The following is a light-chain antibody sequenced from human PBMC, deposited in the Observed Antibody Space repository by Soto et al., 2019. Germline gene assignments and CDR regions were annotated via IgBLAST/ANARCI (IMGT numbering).Light chain of an antibody. CDR1: QSIGHF. CDR3: QQDYDIPHT. Sequence: DIQVTQSPSSLSTSIGDKVTITCRASQSIGHFVNWYQQKPGKAPNLIIYATSTLRSGVPSRFTGSGSGTDFTLTITNLQPQDFADYFCQQDYDIPHTFGQGTSLEI. CDR2: ATS. J-gene: IGKJ2*01. V-gene: IGKV1-39*01.